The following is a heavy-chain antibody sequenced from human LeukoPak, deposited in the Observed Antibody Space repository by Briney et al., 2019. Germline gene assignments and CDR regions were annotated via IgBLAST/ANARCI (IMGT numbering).Heavy chain of an antibody. CDR1: GVSISSYY. J-gene: IGHJ4*02. V-gene: IGHV4-59*01. CDR2: IYYSGST. CDR3: ARALGYCTGGSCYISGLDY. D-gene: IGHD2-8*02. Sequence: SETLSLTCTVSGVSISSYYWSWIRQPPGKGLEWIGYIYYSGSTNYNPSLKSRVTISVDTSKNQFSLKLSSVTAADTAVYYCARALGYCTGGSCYISGLDYWGQGTLVTVSS.